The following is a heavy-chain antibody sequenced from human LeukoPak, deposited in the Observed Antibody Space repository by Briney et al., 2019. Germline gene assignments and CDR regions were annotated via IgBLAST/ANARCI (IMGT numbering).Heavy chain of an antibody. CDR1: GFTFSSYA. J-gene: IGHJ4*02. Sequence: GGSLRLSCAASGFTFSSYAMHWVRQAPGKGLEWVAVISYDGSNKYYADSVKGRFTISRDNSKNTLYLQMNSLRAEDTAVYYCARAFVRRFPLHGFDYWGQGTLVTVSS. CDR3: ARAFVRRFPLHGFDY. V-gene: IGHV3-30*04. D-gene: IGHD2/OR15-2a*01. CDR2: ISYDGSNK.